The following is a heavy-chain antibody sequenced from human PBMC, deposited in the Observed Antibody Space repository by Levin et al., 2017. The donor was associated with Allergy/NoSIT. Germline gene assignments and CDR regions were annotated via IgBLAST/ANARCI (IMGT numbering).Heavy chain of an antibody. CDR3: ASNLYSGRYALGTS. V-gene: IGHV3-74*01. CDR1: GFTFSSYW. J-gene: IGHJ4*02. D-gene: IGHD5-12*01. Sequence: GGSLRLSCAASGFTFSSYWMHWVRQAPGKGLVWVSRINSDGSNTDYADSVKGRFTISRDNAKNTLYLQMDSLRVEDTAVYYCASNLYSGRYALGTSWGQGTLVTVSS. CDR2: INSDGSNT.